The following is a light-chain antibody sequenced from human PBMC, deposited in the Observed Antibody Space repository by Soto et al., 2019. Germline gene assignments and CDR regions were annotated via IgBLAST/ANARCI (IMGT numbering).Light chain of an antibody. V-gene: IGLV2-14*01. CDR1: SSDIGSHDY. CDR3: SSYASSSTLYV. Sequence: QSAPTQPASVSGSPGQSITISCTGTSSDIGSHDYVSWYQHHPGKAPKLIIYEVTNRPSGVSDRFSGSKSGSTASLTISGLQAEDEADYYCSSYASSSTLYVFGTGTKLTVL. CDR2: EVT. J-gene: IGLJ1*01.